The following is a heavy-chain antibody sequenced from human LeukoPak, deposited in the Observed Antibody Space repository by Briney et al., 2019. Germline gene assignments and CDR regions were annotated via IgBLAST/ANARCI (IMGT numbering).Heavy chain of an antibody. J-gene: IGHJ6*03. Sequence: SETLSLTCTVSGGSISISSYYWGWIRQPPGKGLEWIGSIYYSGSTPYNPSLKSRLTISVGTSNNQLSLMLNSVTAADTAVYYCVGPCSGGSCYSAQGGFYYYYYMDVWGKGATVTVSS. CDR3: VGPCSGGSCYSAQGGFYYYYYMDV. V-gene: IGHV4-39*07. CDR1: GGSISISSYY. CDR2: IYYSGST. D-gene: IGHD2-15*01.